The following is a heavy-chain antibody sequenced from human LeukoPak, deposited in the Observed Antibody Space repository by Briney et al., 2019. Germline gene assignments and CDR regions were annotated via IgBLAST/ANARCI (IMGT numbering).Heavy chain of an antibody. CDR1: GFTFSSYW. D-gene: IGHD6-19*01. V-gene: IGHV3-74*01. CDR3: ARGPDEGSGWQGAHYYYYYGMDV. J-gene: IGHJ6*02. Sequence: GGSLRLSCAASGFTFSSYWMHWVRQAPGKGLVWVSRINSDGSSTSYADSVKGRFTISRDNAKNTLYLQMNSLRAEDTAVYYCARGPDEGSGWQGAHYYYYYGMDVWGQGTTVTVSS. CDR2: INSDGSST.